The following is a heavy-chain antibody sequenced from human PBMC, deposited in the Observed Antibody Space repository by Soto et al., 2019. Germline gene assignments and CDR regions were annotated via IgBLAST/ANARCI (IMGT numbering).Heavy chain of an antibody. Sequence: LSLTCTVSGGSISSGGYCWSWIRQHPGKGLEWIGYIYYSGSTYYNPSLKSRVTISVDTSKNQFSLKLSSVTAADTAVYYCARNYYGSGPRFDYWGQGTLVTVSS. CDR2: IYYSGST. CDR1: GGSISSGGYC. V-gene: IGHV4-31*03. J-gene: IGHJ4*02. CDR3: ARNYYGSGPRFDY. D-gene: IGHD3-10*01.